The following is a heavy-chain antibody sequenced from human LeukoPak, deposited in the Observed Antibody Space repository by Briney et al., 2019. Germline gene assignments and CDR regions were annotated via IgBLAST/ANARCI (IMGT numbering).Heavy chain of an antibody. J-gene: IGHJ4*02. Sequence: GGSLRLSCAASGFTFSSYSMNWVRQAQGKGLEWVSSISSSSSYIYYADSVKGRFTISRDNAKNSLYLQMNSLRAEDTAVYYCASIMLRYFDWANRGDFDYWGQGTLVTVSS. D-gene: IGHD3-9*01. CDR2: ISSSSSYI. CDR1: GFTFSSYS. V-gene: IGHV3-21*01. CDR3: ASIMLRYFDWANRGDFDY.